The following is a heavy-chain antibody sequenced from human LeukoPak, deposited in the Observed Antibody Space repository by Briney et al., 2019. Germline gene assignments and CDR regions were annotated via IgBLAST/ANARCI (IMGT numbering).Heavy chain of an antibody. Sequence: PGGSLRLSCAASGFTFSSYWMHWVRQAPGKGLEWVSYISSSGSTIYYADSVKGRFTISRDNAKNSLYLQMNSLRAEDTAVYYCARVPLYCSGGSCSPRTFQHWGQGTLVTVSS. D-gene: IGHD2-15*01. CDR1: GFTFSSYW. V-gene: IGHV3-48*04. CDR3: ARVPLYCSGGSCSPRTFQH. CDR2: ISSSGSTI. J-gene: IGHJ1*01.